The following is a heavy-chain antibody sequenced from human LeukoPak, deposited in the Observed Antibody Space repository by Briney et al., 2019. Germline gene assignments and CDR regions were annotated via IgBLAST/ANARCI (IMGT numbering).Heavy chain of an antibody. CDR2: ISSSSSYI. CDR1: GFTFSSYS. CDR3: ARGSGMPDYFDY. V-gene: IGHV3-21*01. D-gene: IGHD3-10*01. Sequence: GGPLRLSCAASGFTFSSYSMNWVRQAPGKGLEWVSSISSSSSYIYYADSVKGRFTISRDNAKNSLYLQMNSLRAEDTAVYYCARGSGMPDYFDYWGQGTLVTVSS. J-gene: IGHJ4*02.